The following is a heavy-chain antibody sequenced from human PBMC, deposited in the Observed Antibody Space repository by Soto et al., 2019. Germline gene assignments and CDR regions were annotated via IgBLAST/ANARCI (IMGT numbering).Heavy chain of an antibody. Sequence: EVQLLESGGGLVQPGRSLRLSCTASGFTNSSHAMTWVRQAPWKGLEWVSGLSDSGDSIYYADSMKGRFTIYRDNSMNTLYLQMNTLRVEDTAVYYCAKVSSSWYAGFFDLWGQGTLVTVSS. CDR2: LSDSGDSI. V-gene: IGHV3-23*01. J-gene: IGHJ4*02. CDR1: GFTNSSHA. CDR3: AKVSSSWYAGFFDL. D-gene: IGHD6-13*01.